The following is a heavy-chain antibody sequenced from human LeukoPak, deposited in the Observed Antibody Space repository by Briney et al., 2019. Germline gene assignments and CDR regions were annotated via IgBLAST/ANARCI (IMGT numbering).Heavy chain of an antibody. CDR1: GFTFSSYS. Sequence: GGSLRLSCAASGFTFSSYSMNWVRQAPGKGLEWVSSISSSSSYIYYADSVKGRFTISRDNAKNSLYLQMNSLRAEDTAVYYCARAGPDRMAFRSPFDYWGQGTLVTVSS. CDR2: ISSSSSYI. D-gene: IGHD2-2*01. CDR3: ARAGPDRMAFRSPFDY. J-gene: IGHJ4*02. V-gene: IGHV3-21*01.